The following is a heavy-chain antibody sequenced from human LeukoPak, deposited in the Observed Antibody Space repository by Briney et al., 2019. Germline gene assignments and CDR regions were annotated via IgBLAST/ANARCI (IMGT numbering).Heavy chain of an antibody. CDR3: ASRIDPQAGFYYGMDV. D-gene: IGHD1-14*01. Sequence: GGSLRLSCAASGFTFSSYGLHWVRQPPGRGLEWVALTSYDGTYKYYADSVKGRFTVSRDNSKNTLYLQMNSLRAEDTAVYYCASRIDPQAGFYYGMDVWGQRTTVTVSS. CDR2: TSYDGTYK. CDR1: GFTFSSYG. V-gene: IGHV3-30*03. J-gene: IGHJ6*02.